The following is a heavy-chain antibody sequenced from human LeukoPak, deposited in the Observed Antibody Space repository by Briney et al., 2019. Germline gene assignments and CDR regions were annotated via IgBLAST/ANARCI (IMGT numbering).Heavy chain of an antibody. D-gene: IGHD3-22*01. V-gene: IGHV1-2*02. CDR3: ARDGHRMYYYDTSAYRFDY. CDR2: INPNSGGT. J-gene: IGHJ4*02. Sequence: ASVKVSCKASEYTFTGHLMHWVRQAPGQGLEWMGWINPNSGGTHYAQKFQGRVTMTRDTSISTAYMELSRLRSDDTAVYFCARDGHRMYYYDTSAYRFDYWGQGTLVTVSS. CDR1: EYTFTGHL.